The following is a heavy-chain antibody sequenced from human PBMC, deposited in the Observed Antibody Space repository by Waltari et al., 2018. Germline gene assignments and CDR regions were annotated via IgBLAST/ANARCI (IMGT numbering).Heavy chain of an antibody. D-gene: IGHD2-15*01. CDR1: GYTFTDYY. CDR3: ATDPRSVVVAAPSDY. V-gene: IGHV1-69-2*01. Sequence: EVQLVQSGAEVKKPGATVKISCKVSGYTFTDYYMHWVQQAPGKGLEWMGLVDPEDGETIYAVKFQGRVTITAYTSTDTAYLELSILRSEDTAVYYCATDPRSVVVAAPSDYWCQGTLVTFSS. CDR2: VDPEDGET. J-gene: IGHJ4*02.